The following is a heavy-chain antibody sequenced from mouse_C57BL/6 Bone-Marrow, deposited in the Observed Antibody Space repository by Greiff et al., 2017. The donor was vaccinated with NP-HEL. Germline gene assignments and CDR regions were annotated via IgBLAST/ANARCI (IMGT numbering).Heavy chain of an antibody. CDR2: IYPRSGNT. CDR3: ASGITTVIGTWYFDY. Sequence: QVQLKESGAELARPGASVKLSCKASGYTFTSYGISWVKQRTGQGLEWIGEIYPRSGNTYYNEKFKGKATLTADKSSSTAYMELRSLTSEDSAVYFWASGITTVIGTWYFDYWGQGTTLTVSS. J-gene: IGHJ2*01. D-gene: IGHD1-1*01. V-gene: IGHV1-81*01. CDR1: GYTFTSYG.